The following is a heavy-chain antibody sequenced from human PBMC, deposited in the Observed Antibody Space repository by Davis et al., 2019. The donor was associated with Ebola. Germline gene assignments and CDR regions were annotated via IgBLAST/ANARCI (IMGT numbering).Heavy chain of an antibody. V-gene: IGHV3-30-3*01. CDR1: GFTFSSYA. CDR2: ISYDGSNK. Sequence: PGESLKISCAASGFTFSSYAMHWVRQAPGKGLEWVAVISYDGSNKYYADSVKGRFTISRDNSKNTLYLQMNSLRAEDTAVYYCASDLPRYGDYVYWGQGTLVTVSS. D-gene: IGHD4-17*01. J-gene: IGHJ4*02. CDR3: ASDLPRYGDYVY.